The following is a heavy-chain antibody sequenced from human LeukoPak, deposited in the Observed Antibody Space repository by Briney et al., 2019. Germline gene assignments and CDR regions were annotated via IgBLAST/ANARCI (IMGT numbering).Heavy chain of an antibody. J-gene: IGHJ4*02. V-gene: IGHV3-7*01. Sequence: GGSLRLSCAASGFTFSSYWMHWVRQVPGKGLEWVANIKQDGSEKYYVDSVKGRFTISRDNAKNSLYLQMNSLRAEDTAVYYCARDKIVGATNFDYWGQGTLVTVSS. CDR3: ARDKIVGATNFDY. CDR2: IKQDGSEK. D-gene: IGHD1-26*01. CDR1: GFTFSSYW.